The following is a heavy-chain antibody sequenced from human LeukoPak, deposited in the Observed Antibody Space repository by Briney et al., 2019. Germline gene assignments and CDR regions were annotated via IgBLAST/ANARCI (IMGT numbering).Heavy chain of an antibody. J-gene: IGHJ6*02. D-gene: IGHD3-22*01. CDR2: IWYDGSNK. Sequence: GRSLRLSCAASGFTFSSYGMHWVRQAPGKGLEWVAVIWYDGSNKYYADSVKGRFTISRDNSKNTLYLQMNSLRAEDTAVYYCARDSYYYDRSGMDVWGQGTTVTVSS. CDR1: GFTFSSYG. CDR3: ARDSYYYDRSGMDV. V-gene: IGHV3-33*08.